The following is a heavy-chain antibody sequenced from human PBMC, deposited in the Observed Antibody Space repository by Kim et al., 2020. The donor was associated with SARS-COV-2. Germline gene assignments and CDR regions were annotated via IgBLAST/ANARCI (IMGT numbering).Heavy chain of an antibody. D-gene: IGHD2-21*02. V-gene: IGHV7-4-1*02. Sequence: YAQGFTGRFVFSLDTAVSTAYLQISSLKAEDTAVYYCARVLGGNSRSFGYWGQGTLVTVSS. CDR3: ARVLGGNSRSFGY. J-gene: IGHJ4*02.